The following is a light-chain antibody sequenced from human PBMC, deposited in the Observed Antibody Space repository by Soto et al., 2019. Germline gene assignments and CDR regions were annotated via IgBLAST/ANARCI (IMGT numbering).Light chain of an antibody. V-gene: IGKV1-39*01. CDR2: AAS. Sequence: DIQMTQSPSTLSSSVLYIFSINFRASQGISSYLAWYQQKPGKAPKLLIYAASSLQSGVPSRFSGSGSGTDFTLTISSLQPEDFATYYCQQSYSTPVTFGQGTRLEIK. J-gene: IGKJ5*01. CDR3: QQSYSTPVT. CDR1: QGISSY.